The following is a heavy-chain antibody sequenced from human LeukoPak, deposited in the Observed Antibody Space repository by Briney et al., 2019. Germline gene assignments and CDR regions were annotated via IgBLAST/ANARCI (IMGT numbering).Heavy chain of an antibody. D-gene: IGHD2-15*01. Sequence: PSETLSLTCTVSGGSISSYYWSWIRQPPGKGLEWIGYIYYSGSTNYNPSLTSRVTISVDTSKNQFSLKLSSVTAADTAVYYCARQRLVAPTPGAFDIWGQGTMVTVSS. CDR1: GGSISSYY. V-gene: IGHV4-59*08. CDR3: ARQRLVAPTPGAFDI. CDR2: IYYSGST. J-gene: IGHJ3*02.